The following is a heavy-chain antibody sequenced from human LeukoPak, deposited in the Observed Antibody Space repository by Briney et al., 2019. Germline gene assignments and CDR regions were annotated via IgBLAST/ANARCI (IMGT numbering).Heavy chain of an antibody. CDR3: ARDLPAVVSRYCSSTSCYLGGMDV. V-gene: IGHV1-2*02. J-gene: IGHJ6*02. CDR2: INPNSGGT. CDR1: GYTFTGYY. D-gene: IGHD2-2*01. Sequence: GASVKVSRKASGYTFTGYYMHWVRQAPGQGLEWMGWINPNSGGTNYAQKFQGRVTMTRDTSISTAYMELSRLRSDDTAVYYCARDLPAVVSRYCSSTSCYLGGMDVWGQGTTVTVSS.